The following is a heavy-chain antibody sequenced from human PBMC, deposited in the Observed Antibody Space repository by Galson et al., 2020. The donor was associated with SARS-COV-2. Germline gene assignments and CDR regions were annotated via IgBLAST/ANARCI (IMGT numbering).Heavy chain of an antibody. CDR3: ARVWGGYYYYYMDV. CDR1: GFTFSSYE. J-gene: IGHJ6*03. V-gene: IGHV3-48*03. CDR2: ISSSGSTI. Sequence: GGSLRLSCAASGFTFSSYEMNWFRQAPGKGLEWVSYISSSGSTIYYADSVKGRFTISRDNAKNSLYLQMNSLRPEDTAVYYCARVWGGYYYYYMDVWGKGTTVTVSS. D-gene: IGHD3-10*01.